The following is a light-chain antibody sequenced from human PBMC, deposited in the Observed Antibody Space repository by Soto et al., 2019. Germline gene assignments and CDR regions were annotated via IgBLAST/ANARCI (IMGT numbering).Light chain of an antibody. CDR3: QQYDSSPWT. J-gene: IGKJ1*01. CDR1: QSVSSNY. V-gene: IGKV3-20*01. CDR2: SAS. Sequence: ESVLTQSPGTLSLSPGERATLSCRASQSVSSNYLSWYQQKPGQPPRLLIYSASRRVTGIPDRFSGSGSGTDFTLTISRLETEDFAVYYCQQYDSSPWTFGQGTKVEIK.